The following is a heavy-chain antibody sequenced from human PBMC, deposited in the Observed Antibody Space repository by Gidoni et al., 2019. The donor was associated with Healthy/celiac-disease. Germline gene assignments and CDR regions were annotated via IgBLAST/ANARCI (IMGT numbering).Heavy chain of an antibody. Sequence: QVQLVESGGGVVQPGRSLRLSCAASGFTFSSYGMHWVRQAPCKGMAWVAVIWYDGSNQYYADSVKGRFTIYRDNSKNTLYLQMNSLRAEDTAVYYCARGPSGTYCGGDCYAEYFQHWGQGTLVTVSS. D-gene: IGHD2-21*02. CDR1: GFTFSSYG. CDR2: IWYDGSNQ. CDR3: ARGPSGTYCGGDCYAEYFQH. V-gene: IGHV3-33*01. J-gene: IGHJ1*01.